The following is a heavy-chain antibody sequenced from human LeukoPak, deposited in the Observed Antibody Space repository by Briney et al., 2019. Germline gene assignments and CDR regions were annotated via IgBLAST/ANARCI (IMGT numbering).Heavy chain of an antibody. J-gene: IGHJ5*02. Sequence: GGSLRLSCAASGFTFSSYSMNWVRQAPGKGLEWVSSVSTSGSYIYYADSVKGRFTISRDNAKNSLYLQVSSLRAEDTAVYYCARHHGYCSSTTCYGVMGWFDLWGQGTLVTVSS. CDR3: ARHHGYCSSTTCYGVMGWFDL. V-gene: IGHV3-21*01. D-gene: IGHD2-2*01. CDR2: VSTSGSYI. CDR1: GFTFSSYS.